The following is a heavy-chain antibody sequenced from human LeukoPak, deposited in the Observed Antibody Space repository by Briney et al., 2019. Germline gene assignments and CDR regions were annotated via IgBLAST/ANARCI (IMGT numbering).Heavy chain of an antibody. Sequence: SETLSLTCTVSGGSISSGPYYWGWIRQPPGKGLEWIGNIYYGENTYYNPSLKSRVTISIDTSKNQFYLKLSSLTAADTAVYYCARHVRMVRGVIIGGGDYFDYWGQGTLVTVSS. CDR2: IYYGENT. CDR1: GGSISSGPYY. D-gene: IGHD3-10*01. J-gene: IGHJ4*02. V-gene: IGHV4-39*01. CDR3: ARHVRMVRGVIIGGGDYFDY.